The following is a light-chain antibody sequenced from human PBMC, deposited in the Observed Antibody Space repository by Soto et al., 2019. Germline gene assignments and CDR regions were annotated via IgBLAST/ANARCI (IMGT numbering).Light chain of an antibody. CDR1: SGHSTYA. J-gene: IGLJ3*02. Sequence: QLVLTQSPSASASLGASVKLTCTLSSGHSTYAIAWHQQQPEKGPRYFMKLNSDGSHSKGDGIPDRFSGSSSGAERYLIISSLQSEDEADYYCQTWGTGIWVFGGGTKLTVL. CDR3: QTWGTGIWV. V-gene: IGLV4-69*01. CDR2: LNSDGSH.